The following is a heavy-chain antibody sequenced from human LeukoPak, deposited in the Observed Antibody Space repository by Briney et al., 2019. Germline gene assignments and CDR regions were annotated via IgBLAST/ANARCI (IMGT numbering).Heavy chain of an antibody. Sequence: GGSLRLSCAASGFTFSSYSMNWVRQAPGKGLEWVSSISSSSSYIYYADSVKGRFTISRDNAKNSLYLQMNSLRAEGTAVYYCASCRNTAAGEDAFDIWGQGTMVTVSS. CDR3: ASCRNTAAGEDAFDI. D-gene: IGHD6-13*01. J-gene: IGHJ3*02. CDR2: ISSSSSYI. V-gene: IGHV3-21*01. CDR1: GFTFSSYS.